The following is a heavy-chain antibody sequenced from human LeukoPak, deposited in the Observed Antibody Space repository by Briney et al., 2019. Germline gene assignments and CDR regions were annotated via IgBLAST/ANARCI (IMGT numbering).Heavy chain of an antibody. D-gene: IGHD2-2*03. J-gene: IGHJ6*02. CDR3: ARGGLDNVDV. V-gene: IGHV4-59*01. CDR1: GGFNTHYY. CDR2: FYHSGST. Sequence: SETLSLTCSVSGGFNTHYYWSWIRQPPGKGLEWIGYFYHSGSTNYNPSLKSRVTLSVDTSKNHFSLKLSSVTAADTAVYYCARGGLDNVDVWGQGTTVTVSS.